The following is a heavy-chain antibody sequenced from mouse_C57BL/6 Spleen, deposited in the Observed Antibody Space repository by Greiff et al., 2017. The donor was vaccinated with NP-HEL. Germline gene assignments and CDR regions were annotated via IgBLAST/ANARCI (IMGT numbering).Heavy chain of an antibody. CDR1: GYTFTSYW. J-gene: IGHJ4*01. CDR3: ARRGYAMDY. Sequence: VQLQESGAELVKPGASVKMSCKASGYTFTSYWITWVKQRPGQGLEWIGDIYPGSGSTNYNEKFKSKATLTVDTSSSTAYMQLSSLTSEDSAVYYCARRGYAMDYWGQGTSVTVSS. V-gene: IGHV1-55*01. CDR2: IYPGSGST.